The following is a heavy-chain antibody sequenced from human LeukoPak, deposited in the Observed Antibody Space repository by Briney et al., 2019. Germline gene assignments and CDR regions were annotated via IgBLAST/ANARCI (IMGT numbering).Heavy chain of an antibody. CDR3: ARVGGYCSGGSCPIYYYYYGMDV. V-gene: IGHV1-2*02. CDR2: INPNSGGT. J-gene: IGHJ6*02. D-gene: IGHD2-15*01. CDR1: GYTFTGYY. Sequence: RASVKVSCKASGYTFTGYYMHWVRQAPGQGLDWMGWINPNSGGTNYAQKFQGRVTMTRDTSISTAYMELSRLRSDDTAVYYCARVGGYCSGGSCPIYYYYYGMDVWGQGTTVTVSS.